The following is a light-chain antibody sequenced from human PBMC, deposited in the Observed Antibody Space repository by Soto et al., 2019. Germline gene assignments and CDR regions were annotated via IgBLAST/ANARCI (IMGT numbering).Light chain of an antibody. CDR3: QQYGSSPLT. CDR1: QSVSSSY. CDR2: GAS. V-gene: IGKV3-20*01. J-gene: IGKJ4*01. Sequence: EIVLTQSPGTLYLSPGERATLSCRASQSVSSSYLAWYQQKPGRAPRLLIYGASSRATGIPDRFSGSGSGTDFTLAISRLEPEDFAVFYCQQYGSSPLTFGGRTKAETK.